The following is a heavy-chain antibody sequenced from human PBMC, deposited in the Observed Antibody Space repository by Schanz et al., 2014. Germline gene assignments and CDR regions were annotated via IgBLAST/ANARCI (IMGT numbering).Heavy chain of an antibody. D-gene: IGHD5-12*01. CDR3: ARAAYGGYTSTPLRY. Sequence: QVQLVQSGAEVKKPGALVKVSCKASGYTFISYFIHWVRQAPGQGLEWMGIINPTGGSTSYAQRFQGRVTVTRDTSTSTVYMELSSLRSEDTAVYYCARAAYGGYTSTPLRYWGQGTLVTVSS. V-gene: IGHV1-46*01. CDR1: GYTFISYF. J-gene: IGHJ4*02. CDR2: INPTGGST.